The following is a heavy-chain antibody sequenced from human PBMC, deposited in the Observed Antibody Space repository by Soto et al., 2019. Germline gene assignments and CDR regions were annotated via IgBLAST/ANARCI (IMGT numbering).Heavy chain of an antibody. CDR3: ARGHHSMDV. CDR1: GFTFSDHY. V-gene: IGHV3-11*06. Sequence: QVHLVQSGGGLAKPGGSLRLSCATSGFTFSDHYMTWIRQAPGKGLEWISYINPAGTYTHYADSVRGRFLISRDNAGNSLYLQMNSLRVEDTALYFCARGHHSMDVWGQGATVIVSS. J-gene: IGHJ6*02. CDR2: INPAGTYT.